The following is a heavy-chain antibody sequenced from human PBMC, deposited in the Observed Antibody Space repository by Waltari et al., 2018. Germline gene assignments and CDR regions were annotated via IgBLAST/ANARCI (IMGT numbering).Heavy chain of an antibody. V-gene: IGHV1-2*02. CDR1: GYTFTGYY. J-gene: IGHJ1*01. CDR2: INPNSGGT. CDR3: ARTPLPIAAAGTVGYFQH. D-gene: IGHD6-13*01. Sequence: QVQLVQSGAEVKKPGASVKVSCKASGYTFTGYYMHWVRQAPGQGLEWMGWINPNSGGTNYAQKFQGRVTMTRDTSISTAYMELSRLRSDDTAVYYCARTPLPIAAAGTVGYFQHWGQGTLVTVSS.